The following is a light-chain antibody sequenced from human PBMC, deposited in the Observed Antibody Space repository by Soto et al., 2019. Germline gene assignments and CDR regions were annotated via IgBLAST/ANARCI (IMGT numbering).Light chain of an antibody. CDR2: KAS. CDR1: QSISRW. Sequence: DIQMTQSPSTLSAFAGDRVTITCRASQSISRWLAWHQQKPGKAPKLLIHKASSLESGVPSRFSGSGSGTEFTLTFSSLQPDDFATYYCQQYHSYSSTFGQGTKGNIK. V-gene: IGKV1-5*03. J-gene: IGKJ1*01. CDR3: QQYHSYSST.